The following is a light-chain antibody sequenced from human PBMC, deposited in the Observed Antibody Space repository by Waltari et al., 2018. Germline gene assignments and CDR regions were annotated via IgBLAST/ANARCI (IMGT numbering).Light chain of an antibody. Sequence: QSVLTQPPSASGTPGQRVTISCSGSSSNIGSNYVYWYQQLPGTAPKLLIYRNNQRPSGVPDRFSGSESGTSASLAISGRRSEDEADYYCAAWDDSLSGLIMFGGGTKLTVL. CDR2: RNN. CDR1: SSNIGSNY. J-gene: IGLJ3*02. V-gene: IGLV1-47*01. CDR3: AAWDDSLSGLIM.